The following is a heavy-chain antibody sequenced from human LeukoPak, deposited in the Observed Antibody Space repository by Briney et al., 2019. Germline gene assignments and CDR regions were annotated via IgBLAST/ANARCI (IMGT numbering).Heavy chain of an antibody. CDR1: GFTFSNAW. Sequence: GGSLRLSCAASGFTFSNAWMSWVRQAPGTGLEWVGRIKSKTDGVTTDYAAPVKGRFTISRDDSKNTLYLQMNSLKTEDTAVYYCTTEYSGYDYFDYWGQGTLVTVSS. J-gene: IGHJ4*02. CDR2: IKSKTDGVTT. CDR3: TTEYSGYDYFDY. V-gene: IGHV3-15*01. D-gene: IGHD5-12*01.